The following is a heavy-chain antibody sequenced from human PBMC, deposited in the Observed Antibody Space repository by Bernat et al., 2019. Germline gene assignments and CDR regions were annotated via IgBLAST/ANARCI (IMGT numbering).Heavy chain of an antibody. J-gene: IGHJ1*01. CDR1: GYTFTGYY. V-gene: IGHV1-2*06. CDR2: INPNSGGT. CDR3: ARGRTGYSSGDFQH. Sequence: QVQLVQSGAEVKKPGASVKVSCKASGYTFTGYYMHWVRQAPGQGLEWMGRINPNSGGTNYAQQFQGRVTMTRDTSISTAYMELSRLRSDDTAVYYCARGRTGYSSGDFQHWGQGTLVTVSS. D-gene: IGHD6-19*01.